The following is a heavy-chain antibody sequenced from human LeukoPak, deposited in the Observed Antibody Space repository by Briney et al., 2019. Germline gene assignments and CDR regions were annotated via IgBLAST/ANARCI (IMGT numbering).Heavy chain of an antibody. CDR1: GGSISSGGYS. D-gene: IGHD4/OR15-4a*01. J-gene: IGHJ5*02. CDR3: ARWCGNNWLAP. CDR2: IYYSGST. V-gene: IGHV4-61*08. Sequence: SQTLSLTCTVSGGSISSGGYSWSWIRQPPGKGLEWIGYIYYSGSTNYNPSLKSRVTISVDTSKNQFSLKLSSVTAADTAVYYCARWCGNNWLAPWGQGTLVIVS.